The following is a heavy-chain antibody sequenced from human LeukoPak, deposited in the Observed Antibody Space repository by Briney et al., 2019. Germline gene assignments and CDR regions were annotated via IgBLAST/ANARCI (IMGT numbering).Heavy chain of an antibody. J-gene: IGHJ4*02. D-gene: IGHD3-22*01. CDR3: ARLRSNYYQSTGYFDN. V-gene: IGHV4-39*01. CDR2: IYHSGST. Sequence: PSETLSLTCVVSGGSISSSSYYWAWIRQPPGKGLEWLGSIYHSGSTYYSPSLKSRLTMSVDTSKNQFSLKLSSLTAADTAVYYCARLRSNYYQSTGYFDNWGQGTLVTVSS. CDR1: GGSISSSSYY.